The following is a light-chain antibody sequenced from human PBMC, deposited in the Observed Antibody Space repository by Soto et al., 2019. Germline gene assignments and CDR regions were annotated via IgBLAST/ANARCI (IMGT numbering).Light chain of an antibody. CDR1: QSLLYSSNNKNY. V-gene: IGKV4-1*01. Sequence: DIVTTQSPDSLAVSLGERATINCKSSQSLLYSSNNKNYLAWYQQKPGQPPKLLIYWASTRESGVPDRFSGAGSGIEFTLTISSLQAEDVAVYYCQQYHSTPGTFGQGTKVEIK. CDR3: QQYHSTPGT. CDR2: WAS. J-gene: IGKJ1*01.